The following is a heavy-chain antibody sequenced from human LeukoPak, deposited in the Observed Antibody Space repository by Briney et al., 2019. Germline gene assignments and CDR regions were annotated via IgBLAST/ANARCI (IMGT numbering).Heavy chain of an antibody. J-gene: IGHJ5*02. CDR3: SKDSQVAVAVA. D-gene: IGHD6-19*01. V-gene: IGHV3-30*18. CDR2: ISFDGTNK. CDR1: GFTFSRYW. Sequence: GGSLRLSCAASGFTFSRYWMHWVRQAPGKGLEWVAVISFDGTNKYYADSVKGRFTISRDNSKNTLYLQMNSLTTGDTAVYYCSKDSQVAVAVAWGQGTMVTVSS.